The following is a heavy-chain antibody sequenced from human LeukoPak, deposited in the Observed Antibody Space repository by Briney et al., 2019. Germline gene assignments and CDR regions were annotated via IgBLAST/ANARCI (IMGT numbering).Heavy chain of an antibody. J-gene: IGHJ4*02. CDR3: ALALNYYDSSGLFDY. CDR2: IIPIFGTA. CDR1: GGTFSSYA. V-gene: IGHV1-69*13. D-gene: IGHD3-22*01. Sequence: ASVKVSCKASGGTFSSYAISWARQAPGQGLEWMGGIIPIFGTANYAQKFQGRVTITADESTSTAYMELSSLRSEDTAVHYCALALNYYDSSGLFDYWGQGTLVTVSS.